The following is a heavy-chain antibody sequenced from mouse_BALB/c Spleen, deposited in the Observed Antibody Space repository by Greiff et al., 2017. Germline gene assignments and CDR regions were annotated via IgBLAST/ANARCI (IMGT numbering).Heavy chain of an antibody. Sequence: QVQLKQSGAELVRPGVSVKISCKGSGYTFTDYAMHWVKQSHAKSLEWIGVISTYYGDASYNQKFKGKATMTVDKSSSTAYMELARLTSEDSAIYYCARRGKYAFDYWGQGTTLTVSS. CDR3: ARRGKYAFDY. CDR2: ISTYYGDA. V-gene: IGHV1S137*01. J-gene: IGHJ2*01. D-gene: IGHD2-10*02. CDR1: GYTFTDYA.